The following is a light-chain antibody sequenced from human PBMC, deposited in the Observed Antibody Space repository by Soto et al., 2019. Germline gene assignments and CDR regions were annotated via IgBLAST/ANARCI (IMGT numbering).Light chain of an antibody. Sequence: QSVLTQPPSAFGSPGQSVTISCTGTSSDVGGHNYVSWYQKRPGKAPKLVIYEVTQRPSGVSDRFSGSKSGNTATLTVSGLQAEDEADYHCSSYAGINALVFGGGTKLTVL. J-gene: IGLJ2*01. V-gene: IGLV2-8*01. CDR2: EVT. CDR3: SSYAGINALV. CDR1: SSDVGGHNY.